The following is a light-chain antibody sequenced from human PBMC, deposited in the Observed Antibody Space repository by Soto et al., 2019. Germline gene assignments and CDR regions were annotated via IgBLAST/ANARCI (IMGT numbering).Light chain of an antibody. CDR1: QSFSSSY. Sequence: EIVLTQSPGTLSLSPGERATLSCRASQSFSSSYLGWYQQKPGQAPRLLIYGASTRATGIPDRFSGSGSGTDLTLTISRLEPEDSAVYSCQQYDTSPPTFGQGTKVDIK. J-gene: IGKJ1*01. V-gene: IGKV3-20*01. CDR3: QQYDTSPPT. CDR2: GAS.